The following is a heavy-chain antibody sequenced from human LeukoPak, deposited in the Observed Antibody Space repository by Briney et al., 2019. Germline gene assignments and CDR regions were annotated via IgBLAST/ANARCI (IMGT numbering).Heavy chain of an antibody. V-gene: IGHV1-69*05. CDR2: IIPIFGTS. CDR3: ARGLDASMETAYDY. J-gene: IGHJ4*02. D-gene: IGHD5-18*01. Sequence: SVKVSCKASGGSFNAYAISWVRQAPGQGLEWMGGIIPIFGTSNYAQKLQGRVTISTDESTSTAYMEVSSLRSEDTAIYCCARGLDASMETAYDYWGQGTLVTVSS. CDR1: GGSFNAYA.